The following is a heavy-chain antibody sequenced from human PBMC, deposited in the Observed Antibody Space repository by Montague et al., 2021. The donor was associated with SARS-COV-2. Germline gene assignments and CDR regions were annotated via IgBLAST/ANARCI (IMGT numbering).Heavy chain of an antibody. CDR3: ARSYGTTVVTRAFDY. CDR2: XDRDDDK. J-gene: IGHJ4*02. Sequence: PVLVTPTQTLTLTCTFSGFSLSTSGMCVSWIRQPPGKALEWLTLXDRDDDKYYSTSLKTRLTISKDTPKNQVVLTMTNMDPVDTATYYCARSYGTTVVTRAFDYWGQGTLVTVSS. D-gene: IGHD4-23*01. CDR1: GFSLSTSGMC. V-gene: IGHV2-70*01.